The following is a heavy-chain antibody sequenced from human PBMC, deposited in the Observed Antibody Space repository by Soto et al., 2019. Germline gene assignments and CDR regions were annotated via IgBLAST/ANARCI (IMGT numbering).Heavy chain of an antibody. CDR2: IYYSGST. Sequence: SETLSLTCTVSGGSISSGGYYWSWIRQHPGKGLEWIGYIYYSGSTYYNPSLKSRVTIPVDTSKNQFSLKLSSVTAADTAVYYCARGLFWSGLADNWFDPWVQGTLVIVSA. CDR3: ARGLFWSGLADNWFDP. V-gene: IGHV4-31*03. J-gene: IGHJ5*02. D-gene: IGHD3-3*01. CDR1: GGSISSGGYY.